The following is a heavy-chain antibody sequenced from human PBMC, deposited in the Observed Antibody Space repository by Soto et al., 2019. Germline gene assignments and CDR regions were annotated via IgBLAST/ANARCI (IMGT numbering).Heavy chain of an antibody. V-gene: IGHV4-39*07. CDR2: IYSNGNS. Sequence: PSETLSLTCTVSGGSITSVSYYWGWIRQPPGKGLEWIGSIYSNGNSYYNPSLNSRVTISIDTSENQYSLKLTSVTATDSAVYYCAREYCSSTSCHRNYYYYYGMDVWGQGTTVTVSS. CDR3: AREYCSSTSCHRNYYYYYGMDV. J-gene: IGHJ6*02. D-gene: IGHD2-2*01. CDR1: GGSITSVSYY.